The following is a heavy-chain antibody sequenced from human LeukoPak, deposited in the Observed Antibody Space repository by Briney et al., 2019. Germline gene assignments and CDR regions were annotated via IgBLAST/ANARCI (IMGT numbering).Heavy chain of an antibody. D-gene: IGHD3-9*01. V-gene: IGHV3-23*01. CDR1: GFTFSSYA. CDR3: AKRYFGNYYFDS. J-gene: IGHJ4*02. Sequence: GGSLRLSCPASGFTFSSYAMSWVRQAAGRGLEWVSAIIGSDGSTYYAASVKGRFTISRDNSKNTLYLQMNSLRAEDTAVYYCAKRYFGNYYFDSWGQGTLVTVSS. CDR2: IIGSDGST.